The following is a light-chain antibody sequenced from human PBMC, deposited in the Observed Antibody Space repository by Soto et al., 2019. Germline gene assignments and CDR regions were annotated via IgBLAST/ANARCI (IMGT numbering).Light chain of an antibody. Sequence: QSALTQPPSASGSPGQSVTISCTGTSSDVGGYNYVSWYQQHPGKAPKLMIYEVSKRPSGVPDRLSGSKSGNPASLTVSVRQCDDEADYYFSSYAGSNNHVVFGGGTQLTVI. CDR3: SSYAGSNNHVV. V-gene: IGLV2-8*01. J-gene: IGLJ2*01. CDR2: EVS. CDR1: SSDVGGYNY.